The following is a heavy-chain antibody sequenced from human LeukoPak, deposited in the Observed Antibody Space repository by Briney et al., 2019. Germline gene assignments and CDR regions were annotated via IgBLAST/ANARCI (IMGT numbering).Heavy chain of an antibody. CDR2: LIPIFGTA. J-gene: IGHJ5*02. D-gene: IGHD2-2*01. CDR1: RGTFSTYA. Sequence: SVKVSCKASRGTFSTYAISWVRQAPGQGLEWMGGLIPIFGTANYAQKFQGRVTITADESTSTAYMELSSLRSEDTAVYYCARDTRHRYCSSTICYRGWLDPWGQGTLVTVSS. CDR3: ARDTRHRYCSSTICYRGWLDP. V-gene: IGHV1-69*01.